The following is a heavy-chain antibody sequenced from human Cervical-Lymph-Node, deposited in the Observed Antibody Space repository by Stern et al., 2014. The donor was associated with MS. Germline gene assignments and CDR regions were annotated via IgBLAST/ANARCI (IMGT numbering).Heavy chain of an antibody. V-gene: IGHV5-51*03. J-gene: IGHJ6*02. D-gene: IGHD1-1*01. CDR2: IYPDDSDI. CDR1: GYTFTNNW. CDR3: ARPPPRRKWDDPNYGMDV. Sequence: DQLVQSGAEVKKPGESLKISCKGSGYTFTNNWIAWVRQMPGKGLEWMGIIYPDDSDIRYSPSLQGQVPISADKSISTAYLRGRSLKAADSAVYYCARPPPRRKWDDPNYGMDVWGQGTTVTVSS.